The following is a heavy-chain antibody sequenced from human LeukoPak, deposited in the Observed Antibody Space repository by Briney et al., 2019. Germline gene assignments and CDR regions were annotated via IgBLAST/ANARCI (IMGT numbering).Heavy chain of an antibody. CDR1: GGSFSGYY. CDR2: INHSGST. Sequence: TSETLSLTCAVYGGSFSGYYWSWIRQPPGKGLEWIGEINHSGSTNYNPSLKSRVTISVDTSKNQFSLKLSSVTAADTAMYYCARGYGGKPDYWGQGTLVTVSS. D-gene: IGHD4-23*01. V-gene: IGHV4-34*01. J-gene: IGHJ4*02. CDR3: ARGYGGKPDY.